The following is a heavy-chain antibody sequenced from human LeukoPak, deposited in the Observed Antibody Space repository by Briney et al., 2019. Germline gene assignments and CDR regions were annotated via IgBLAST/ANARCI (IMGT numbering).Heavy chain of an antibody. Sequence: SETLSLTCSVSGGSISSYYWNWIRQPPPKGLEWVGYIYYSGTSNYNPSLKSRVTISVDTSKNQFSLKLSSVTAGGTAVYYCARERGYCSGGSCYSIDWFDPCGQGTLVSVSS. V-gene: IGHV4-59*01. J-gene: IGHJ5*02. CDR3: ARERGYCSGGSCYSIDWFDP. D-gene: IGHD2-15*01. CDR1: GGSISSYY. CDR2: IYYSGTS.